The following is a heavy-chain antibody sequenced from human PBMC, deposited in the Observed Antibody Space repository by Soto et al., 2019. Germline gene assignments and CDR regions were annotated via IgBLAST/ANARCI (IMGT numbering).Heavy chain of an antibody. Sequence: PGGSLRLSCAASGFTFNTYSLNWVRQAPGKGLEWVSYISSSSSTIYYADSVKGRFTISRDNTKKSLYLLMSSLRDEDTAVYFCARELHCSTTNCDTDYYYYYGMDVWGPGTTVTVSS. CDR2: ISSSSSTI. CDR1: GFTFNTYS. V-gene: IGHV3-48*02. D-gene: IGHD2-2*02. CDR3: ARELHCSTTNCDTDYYYYYGMDV. J-gene: IGHJ6*02.